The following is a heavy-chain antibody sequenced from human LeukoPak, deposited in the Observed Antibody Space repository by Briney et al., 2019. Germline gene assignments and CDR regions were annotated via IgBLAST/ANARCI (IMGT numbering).Heavy chain of an antibody. CDR2: ISSSSSYI. D-gene: IGHD3-22*01. CDR3: ARDRGNYYPLDY. Sequence: GGSLRLSCAASGFTFSGYAMSWVRQAPGKGLEWVSSISSSSSYIYYADSVKGRFTISRDNAKNSLYLQMNSLRAEDTAVYYCARDRGNYYPLDYWGQGTLVTVSS. V-gene: IGHV3-21*01. J-gene: IGHJ4*02. CDR1: GFTFSGYA.